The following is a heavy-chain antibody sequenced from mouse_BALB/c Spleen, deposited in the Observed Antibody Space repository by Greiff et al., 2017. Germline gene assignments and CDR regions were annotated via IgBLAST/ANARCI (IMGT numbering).Heavy chain of an antibody. J-gene: IGHJ1*01. CDR2: IRNKANGYTT. CDR1: GFTFTDYY. D-gene: IGHD4-1*01. V-gene: IGHV7-3*02. CDR3: ARDRTGYWYFDV. Sequence: EVMLVESGGGLVQPGGSLRLSCATSGFTFTDYYMSWVRQPPGKALEWLGFIRNKANGYTTEYSASVKGRFTISRDNSQSILYLQMNTLRAEDSATYYCARDRTGYWYFDVWGAGTTVTVSS.